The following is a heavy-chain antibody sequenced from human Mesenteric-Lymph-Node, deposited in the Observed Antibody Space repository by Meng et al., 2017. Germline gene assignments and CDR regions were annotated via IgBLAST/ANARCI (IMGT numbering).Heavy chain of an antibody. CDR2: IIPIFGTA. D-gene: IGHD3-3*01. Sequence: SVKVSCKASGCTFSSYAISWVRQAPGQGLEWMGGIIPIFGTANYAQKFQGRVTITADKSTSTAYMELSSLRSEDTAVYYCARSDYDFWGSYNWFDPWGQGTLVTVSS. V-gene: IGHV1-69*06. J-gene: IGHJ5*02. CDR1: GCTFSSYA. CDR3: ARSDYDFWGSYNWFDP.